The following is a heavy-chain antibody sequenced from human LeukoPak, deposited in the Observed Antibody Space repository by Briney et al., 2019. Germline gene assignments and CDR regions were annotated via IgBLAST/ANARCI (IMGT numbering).Heavy chain of an antibody. V-gene: IGHV3-23*01. Sequence: GGSLRLSCAASGFTFSSYAMSWVRQAPGKGLEWVSAISGSGGSTYYADSVKGRFTISRDNSKNTLYLQMNSLRAEDTAVYYCAIHSIVGATPPYSDAFDIWGQGTMVTVSS. J-gene: IGHJ3*02. CDR3: AIHSIVGATPPYSDAFDI. CDR2: ISGSGGST. D-gene: IGHD1-26*01. CDR1: GFTFSSYA.